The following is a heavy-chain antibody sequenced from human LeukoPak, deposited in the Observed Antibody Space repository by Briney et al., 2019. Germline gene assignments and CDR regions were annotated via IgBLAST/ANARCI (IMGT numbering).Heavy chain of an antibody. CDR3: AYLAYCGGDCLGAFDI. V-gene: IGHV4-30-4*01. J-gene: IGHJ3*02. CDR1: GGSIRSGDYY. CDR2: IYYSGST. Sequence: PSQTLSLTCTVSGGSIRSGDYYWSWIRQPPGKGLEWIGYIYYSGSTYYNPSLKSRVTISVDTSKNQFSLKLSSVTAADTAVYYCAYLAYCGGDCLGAFDIWGQGTMVTVSS. D-gene: IGHD2-21*02.